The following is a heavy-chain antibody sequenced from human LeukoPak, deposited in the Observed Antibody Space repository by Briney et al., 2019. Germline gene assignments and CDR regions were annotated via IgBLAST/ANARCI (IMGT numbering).Heavy chain of an antibody. CDR1: GGSISSYY. J-gene: IGHJ4*02. CDR2: IYYSGST. V-gene: IGHV4-59*01. CDR3: ARGWLGSGSYPFDY. D-gene: IGHD3-10*01. Sequence: SETLSLTCTVSGGSISSYYWSWIRQPPGKGLEWIGYIYYSGSTNYNPSLKSRVTISVDTSKNQFSLKLSSVTAAVTAVYYCARGWLGSGSYPFDYWGQGTLVTVSS.